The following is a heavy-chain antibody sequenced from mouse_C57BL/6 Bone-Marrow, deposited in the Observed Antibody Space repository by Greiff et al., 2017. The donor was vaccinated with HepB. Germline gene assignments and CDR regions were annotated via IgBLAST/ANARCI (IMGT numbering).Heavy chain of an antibody. CDR1: GFTFSSYT. Sequence: EVQVVESGGGLVKPGGSLKLSCAASGFTFSSYTMSWVRQTPEKRLEWVATISGGGGNTYYPDSVKGRFTISRDNAKNTLYLQMSSLRSEDTALYYCARHVGYSFAYWGQGTLVTVSA. CDR2: ISGGGGNT. CDR3: ARHVGYSFAY. V-gene: IGHV5-9*01. D-gene: IGHD2-3*01. J-gene: IGHJ3*01.